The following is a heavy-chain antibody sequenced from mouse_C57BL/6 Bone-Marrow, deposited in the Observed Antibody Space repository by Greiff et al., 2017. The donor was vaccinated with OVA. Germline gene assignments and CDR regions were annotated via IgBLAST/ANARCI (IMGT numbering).Heavy chain of an antibody. J-gene: IGHJ1*03. D-gene: IGHD2-3*01. CDR3: ARFDGYSYWYFDV. CDR2: IRNKANGYTT. V-gene: IGHV7-3*01. CDR1: GFTFTDYY. Sequence: DVQLVESGGGLVQPGGSLSLSCAASGFTFTDYYMSWVRQPPGKALEWLGFIRNKANGYTTEYSASVKGRFTISRDNSQSILYLQMNALRAEDSATYYCARFDGYSYWYFDVWGTGTTVTVSS.